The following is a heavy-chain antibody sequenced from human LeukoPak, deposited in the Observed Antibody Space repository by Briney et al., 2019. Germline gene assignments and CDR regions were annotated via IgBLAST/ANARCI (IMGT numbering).Heavy chain of an antibody. CDR1: GGTFSSYA. V-gene: IGHV1-69*04. J-gene: IGHJ4*02. Sequence: SVKVSCKASGGTFSSYAISWVRQAPGQGLEWMGRIMPILGIANYAQKFQGRVTITADKSTSTAYMELSSLRSGDTAVYYCARDLFDYDSSGYPLYFDYWGQGTLVTVSS. D-gene: IGHD3-22*01. CDR3: ARDLFDYDSSGYPLYFDY. CDR2: IMPILGIA.